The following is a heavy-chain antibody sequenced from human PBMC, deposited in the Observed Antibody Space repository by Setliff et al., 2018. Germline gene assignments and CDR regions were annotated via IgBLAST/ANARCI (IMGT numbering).Heavy chain of an antibody. D-gene: IGHD4-17*01. Sequence: SDTLSLTCTVSGGALTSSSYLWGWIRQTPGKGLEWIGSIYNTGNTYYNPSLKGRVTISVDTSKKQFSLKVTSLTAADTAVYFCARHPLRWYDAFDVWGQGTKVTVSS. CDR2: IYNTGNT. CDR3: ARHPLRWYDAFDV. J-gene: IGHJ3*01. CDR1: GGALTSSSYL. V-gene: IGHV4-39*01.